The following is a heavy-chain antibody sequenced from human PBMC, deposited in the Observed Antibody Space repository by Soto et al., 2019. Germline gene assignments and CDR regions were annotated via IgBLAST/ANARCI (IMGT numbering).Heavy chain of an antibody. CDR2: ISAYNGNT. CDR1: GYTFTSYG. V-gene: IGHV1-18*01. Sequence: GASAKVSCKASGYTFTSYGISWVLQAPGQGLEWMGWISAYNGNTNYAQKLQGRVTMTTDTSTSTAYMELRSLRSDDTAVYYCARGAYDSSGYYPDLDAFDIWGQGTMVTVSS. J-gene: IGHJ3*02. D-gene: IGHD3-22*01. CDR3: ARGAYDSSGYYPDLDAFDI.